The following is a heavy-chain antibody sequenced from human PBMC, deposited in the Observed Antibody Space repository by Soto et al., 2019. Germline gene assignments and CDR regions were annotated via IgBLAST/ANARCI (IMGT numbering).Heavy chain of an antibody. CDR2: IIPIFGTA. CDR3: ARGVLGYCSSTSCLNYYYYGMDV. V-gene: IGHV1-69*13. CDR1: GGTFSSYA. Sequence: SVKVSCKASGGTFSSYAISWVRQAPGQGLEWMGGIIPIFGTANYAQKFQGRVTITAGESTSTAYMELSSLRSEDTAVYYCARGVLGYCSSTSCLNYYYYGMDVWGQGTTVTVSS. D-gene: IGHD2-2*01. J-gene: IGHJ6*02.